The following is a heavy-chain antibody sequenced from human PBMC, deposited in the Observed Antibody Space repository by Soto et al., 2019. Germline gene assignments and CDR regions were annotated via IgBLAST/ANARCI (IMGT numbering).Heavy chain of an antibody. V-gene: IGHV4-59*01. CDR3: VRDYLLTGFDP. Sequence: SETLSLTCTVSCGSISNYYWTWVRQPPGKGLEWIGYVYYSGSTNYNPSLESRVTISIDASKNQFSLKMKSVTAADTAVYYCVRDYLLTGFDPWGQGALVTVSS. D-gene: IGHD3-9*01. CDR1: CGSISNYY. J-gene: IGHJ5*02. CDR2: VYYSGST.